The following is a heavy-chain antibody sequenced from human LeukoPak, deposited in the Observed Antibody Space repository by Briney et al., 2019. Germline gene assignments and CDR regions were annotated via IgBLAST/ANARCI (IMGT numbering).Heavy chain of an antibody. J-gene: IGHJ4*02. V-gene: IGHV4-59*05. CDR2: IYYSGST. D-gene: IGHD2-15*01. CDR3: ARGTGGSSLVDY. Sequence: PSETLSLTCTVSGGSMRGYYWSWIRQPPGEGLEWIGSIYYSGSTYYNPSLKSRVTISVDTSKNQFSLKLSSVTAADTAVYYCARGTGGSSLVDYWGQGTLVTVSS. CDR1: GGSMRGYY.